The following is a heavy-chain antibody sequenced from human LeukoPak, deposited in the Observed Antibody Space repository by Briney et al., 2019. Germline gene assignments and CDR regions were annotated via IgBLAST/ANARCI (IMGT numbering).Heavy chain of an antibody. Sequence: SETLSLTCTVSGGSITSYYGSWIRQPPGKGLEWVGYIYYSGSTKYNPSLKSRVTISVDTSKNQFSLKLSSVTAADTAVYYCARVSGYSYGNSYYYYYGRDVGGQGTTVTVSS. D-gene: IGHD5-18*01. CDR1: GGSITSYY. J-gene: IGHJ6*02. CDR2: IYYSGST. V-gene: IGHV4-59*01. CDR3: ARVSGYSYGNSYYYYYGRDV.